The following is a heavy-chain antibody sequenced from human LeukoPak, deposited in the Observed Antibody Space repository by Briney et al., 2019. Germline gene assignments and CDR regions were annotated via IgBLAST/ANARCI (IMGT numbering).Heavy chain of an antibody. D-gene: IGHD6-13*01. V-gene: IGHV3-21*01. Sequence: GGSLRLSCAASGFTLSSYNMNWVRQAPGKGLEWVSFISSSRSYIYYADSVKGRFTISRDNAKNSLYLQMNSLRAEDTAVYYCARFIAAPYYFDYWGRGTLVTVSS. CDR2: ISSSRSYI. CDR1: GFTLSSYN. J-gene: IGHJ4*02. CDR3: ARFIAAPYYFDY.